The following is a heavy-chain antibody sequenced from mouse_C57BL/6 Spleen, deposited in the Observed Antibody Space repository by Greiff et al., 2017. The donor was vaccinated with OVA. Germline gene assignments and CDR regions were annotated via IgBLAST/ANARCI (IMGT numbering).Heavy chain of an antibody. J-gene: IGHJ3*01. CDR2: ISSGGSYT. CDR3: ARVTTEGFFAY. V-gene: IGHV5-6*01. Sequence: EVQRVESGGDLVKPGGSLKLSCAASGFTFSSYGMSWVRQTPDKRLEWVATISSGGSYTYYPDSVKGRFTISRDHAKNTLYLQMSSLKSEDTAMYYCARVTTEGFFAYWGQGTLVTVSA. CDR1: GFTFSSYG. D-gene: IGHD1-1*01.